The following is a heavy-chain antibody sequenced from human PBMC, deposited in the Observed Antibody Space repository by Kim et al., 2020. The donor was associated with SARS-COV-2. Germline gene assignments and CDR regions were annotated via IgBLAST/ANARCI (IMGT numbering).Heavy chain of an antibody. CDR1: GGSISSYY. V-gene: IGHV4-59*13. Sequence: SETLSLTCTVSGGSISSYYWSWIRQPPGKGLEWIGYIYYSGSTNYNPSLKSGVTISVDTSKNQFSLKLSSVTAADTAVYYCASWWGPGSFDIWGQGTMVTVSS. CDR3: ASWWGPGSFDI. J-gene: IGHJ3*02. D-gene: IGHD2-21*02. CDR2: IYYSGST.